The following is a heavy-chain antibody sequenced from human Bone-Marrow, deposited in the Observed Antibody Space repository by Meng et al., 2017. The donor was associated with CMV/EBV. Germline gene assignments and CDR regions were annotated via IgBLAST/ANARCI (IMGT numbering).Heavy chain of an antibody. CDR1: GGSISSYY. Sequence: SETLSLTCTVSGGSISSYYWSWIRQPPGKGLEWIGYIYYSGSTNYNPSLKSRVTISVDTSKNQFSLKLSSVTAADTAVYYCARDAYYYDSSGYYYRIFDIWGQGTMVTVSS. CDR3: ARDAYYYDSSGYYYRIFDI. CDR2: IYYSGST. V-gene: IGHV4-59*01. J-gene: IGHJ3*02. D-gene: IGHD3-22*01.